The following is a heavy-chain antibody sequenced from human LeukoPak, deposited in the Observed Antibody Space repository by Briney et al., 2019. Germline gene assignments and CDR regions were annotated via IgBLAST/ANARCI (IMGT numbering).Heavy chain of an antibody. Sequence: GGSLRLSCAASGFTLSSFGMNWVRQAPGKELEWVSFISSSSSYIYYADSVKGRFTISRDNAKSSLFLQMNSLRAEDTAVYYCARVSGITMIVVVPEDGFDIWGQGTMVTVSS. D-gene: IGHD3-22*01. CDR1: GFTLSSFG. J-gene: IGHJ3*02. CDR3: ARVSGITMIVVVPEDGFDI. V-gene: IGHV3-21*01. CDR2: ISSSSSYI.